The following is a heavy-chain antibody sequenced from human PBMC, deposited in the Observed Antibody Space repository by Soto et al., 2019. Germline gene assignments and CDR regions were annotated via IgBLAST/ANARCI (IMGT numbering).Heavy chain of an antibody. CDR1: GFTFSSYA. CDR3: ATSLTVLMVYAAFGY. CDR2: IRVSGGST. V-gene: IGHV3-23*01. D-gene: IGHD2-8*01. J-gene: IGHJ4*02. Sequence: VHLLDSGGGLVQPGGSLRLSCAASGFTFSSYAMSWVRQAPGKGLEWVSGIRVSGGSTYYADSVKGRFTVSRDNSKIRVCLQVKTLRAENTAVYYCATSLTVLMVYAAFGYWGQATLVTVSS.